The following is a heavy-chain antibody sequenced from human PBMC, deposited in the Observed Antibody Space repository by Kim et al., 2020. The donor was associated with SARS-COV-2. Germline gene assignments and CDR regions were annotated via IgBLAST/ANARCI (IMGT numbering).Heavy chain of an antibody. D-gene: IGHD3-22*01. J-gene: IGHJ4*02. CDR1: GFTVSSNY. CDR3: ARGYPLDY. V-gene: IGHV3-53*01. Sequence: GGSLRLSCAASGFTVSSNYMSWVRQAPGKGLEWVSIIYSGGSTYYADSVKGRFTISRDNSKNTLYLQMNGLRADDTAIYYCARGYPLDYWGQGTLVTVSS. CDR2: IYSGGST.